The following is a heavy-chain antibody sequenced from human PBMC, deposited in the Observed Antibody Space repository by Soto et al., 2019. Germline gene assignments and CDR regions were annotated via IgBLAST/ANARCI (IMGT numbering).Heavy chain of an antibody. J-gene: IGHJ4*02. CDR1: GFTFSSYA. D-gene: IGHD5-12*01. V-gene: IGHV3-23*01. Sequence: GGSLRLSCAASGFTFSSYAMSWVRQAPGKGLEWVSAISGSGGSTYYADSVKGRFTISRDNSKNTLYLQMNSLRAEDTAIYYCAKSPSGYDRRFDYWGQGTLVTVSS. CDR2: ISGSGGST. CDR3: AKSPSGYDRRFDY.